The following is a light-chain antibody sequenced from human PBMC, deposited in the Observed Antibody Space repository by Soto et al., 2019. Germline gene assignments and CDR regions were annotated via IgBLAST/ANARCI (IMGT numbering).Light chain of an antibody. V-gene: IGKV1-6*01. CDR2: AAS. J-gene: IGKJ1*01. CDR1: QAIRTA. Sequence: AIQLAQSPSSLSASVGDRLTITCRASQAIRTALGWYQQKPGKPPKLLIYAASTLQGGVPPRFSGSGSGTDFTLTISSLQPEDFATYYCLLDFSYFWAFGQGTKVDIK. CDR3: LLDFSYFWA.